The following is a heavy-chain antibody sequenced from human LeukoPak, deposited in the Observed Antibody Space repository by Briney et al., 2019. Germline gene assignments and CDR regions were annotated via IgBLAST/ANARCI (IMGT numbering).Heavy chain of an antibody. J-gene: IGHJ2*01. CDR1: GFIFSSHW. V-gene: IGHV3-7*04. Sequence: PGGSLRLSCVASGFIFSSHWMKWVRQAPGKGLEWVADIKEDGSEKYYEDSVKGRFIISRDNAENSLSLQMSSLRAEDTAVYYCVRAAPDTRYRHFDFWGRGTLVSVSS. CDR3: VRAAPDTRYRHFDF. D-gene: IGHD2-2*02. CDR2: IKEDGSEK.